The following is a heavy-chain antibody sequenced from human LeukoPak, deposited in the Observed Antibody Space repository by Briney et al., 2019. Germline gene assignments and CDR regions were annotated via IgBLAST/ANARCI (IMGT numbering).Heavy chain of an antibody. Sequence: TLSLTCTVSGGSISSGSYYWRWIRQPAGKGLEWIGRIYTSGSTNYNPSLKSRVTISVDTSKNQFSLKLSSVTAADTAVYYCARDLGYFDYWGQGTLVTVSS. CDR1: GGSISSGSYY. V-gene: IGHV4-61*02. CDR2: IYTSGST. J-gene: IGHJ4*02. CDR3: ARDLGYFDY.